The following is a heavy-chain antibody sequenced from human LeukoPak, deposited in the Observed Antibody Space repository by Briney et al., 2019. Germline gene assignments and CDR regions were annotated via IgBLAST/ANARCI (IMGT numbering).Heavy chain of an antibody. V-gene: IGHV3-23*01. CDR3: TRFSGSMVTMWYLQY. Sequence: PGGSLRLSCAASGFTFSTYAMSWVRQAPGKGLEWVSTISGSNGRTYYADSVKGRFTISRDNSKNTLYLQMNSLRVEDTAIYYCTRFSGSMVTMWYLQYWGQGTLVTVSS. D-gene: IGHD4-17*01. CDR1: GFTFSTYA. CDR2: ISGSNGRT. J-gene: IGHJ1*01.